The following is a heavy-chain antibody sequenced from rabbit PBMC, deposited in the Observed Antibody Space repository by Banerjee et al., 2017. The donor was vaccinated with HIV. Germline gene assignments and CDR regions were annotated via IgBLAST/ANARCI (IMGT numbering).Heavy chain of an antibody. J-gene: IGHJ4*01. CDR1: GFSFSNKYV. CDR3: ARDLAGVIGWNFGL. Sequence: QEQLEESGGGLVKPEGSLTLTCKASGFSFSNKYVMCWVRQAPGKGLELIGCIYGGDSATTWYASWVNGRFTTSKTSSTTVTLQMTSLTAADTATYFCARDLAGVIGWNFGLWGPGTLVTVS. CDR2: IYGGDSATT. V-gene: IGHV1S45*01. D-gene: IGHD4-1*01.